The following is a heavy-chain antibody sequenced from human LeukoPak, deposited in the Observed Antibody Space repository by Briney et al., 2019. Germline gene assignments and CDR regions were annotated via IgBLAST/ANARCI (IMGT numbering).Heavy chain of an antibody. Sequence: TGGSLRLSCAASGFTFSNYSMNWVRQAPGKGLEWVSSISSTDAQIYYADSVRGRFTISRDNAKNSLYLQVNSLRAEDTAVYYCARDVYYDSGSRIENWLDPWGQGTLVTVSS. V-gene: IGHV3-21*01. CDR2: ISSTDAQI. J-gene: IGHJ5*02. D-gene: IGHD3-10*01. CDR1: GFTFSNYS. CDR3: ARDVYYDSGSRIENWLDP.